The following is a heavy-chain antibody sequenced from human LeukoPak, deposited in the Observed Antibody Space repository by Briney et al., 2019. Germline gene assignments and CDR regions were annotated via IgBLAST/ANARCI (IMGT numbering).Heavy chain of an antibody. J-gene: IGHJ5*02. CDR3: ARDRVGSYDR. Sequence: GGSLRLSCAASGFTFSDHSLDWVRQAPGRGLEWVGRSRNKANSYTTEYAASVKGRFTISRDNSKNSVYLQMNSLRTEDTAVYYCARDRVGSYDRWGQGTLVTVSS. D-gene: IGHD1-26*01. CDR2: SRNKANSYTT. V-gene: IGHV3-72*01. CDR1: GFTFSDHS.